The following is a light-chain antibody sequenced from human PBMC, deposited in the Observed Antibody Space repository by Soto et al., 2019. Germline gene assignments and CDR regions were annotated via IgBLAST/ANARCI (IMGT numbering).Light chain of an antibody. Sequence: QSVLTQPPSASGTPGQGVTISCSGTSSNIGTYTVNWYQQLPETAPKLLIYTDYQRPSGVPDRFSGSRSGTSASLAISGLQSEDEADYYCSSYAGTYNLYFFGTGTKLTVL. CDR2: TDY. CDR3: SSYAGTYNLYF. CDR1: SSNIGTYT. J-gene: IGLJ1*01. V-gene: IGLV1-44*01.